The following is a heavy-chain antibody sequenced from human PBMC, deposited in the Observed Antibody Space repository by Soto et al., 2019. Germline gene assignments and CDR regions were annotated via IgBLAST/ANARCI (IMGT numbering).Heavy chain of an antibody. CDR1: GGSFSGYY. V-gene: IGHV4-34*01. Sequence: SETLSLTCAGYGGSFSGYYWSWIRQPPGKGLEWIGEINHSGSTNYNPSLKSRVTISVDTSKNQFSLKLSSVTAADTAVYYCARGQGDYWGQGTLVTVSS. CDR2: INHSGST. J-gene: IGHJ4*02. CDR3: ARGQGDY.